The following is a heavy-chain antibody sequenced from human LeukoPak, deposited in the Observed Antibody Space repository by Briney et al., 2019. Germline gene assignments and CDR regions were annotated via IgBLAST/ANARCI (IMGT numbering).Heavy chain of an antibody. Sequence: GRSLRLSCAASGFTFSSYGMHWVRQAPGKGLEWVAVISYDGSNKYYADSVKGRFTISRDNSKNTLYLQMNSLRAEDTAVYYCAKDGSSGSNAFDIWGQGTMVTVSS. V-gene: IGHV3-30*18. CDR2: ISYDGSNK. CDR1: GFTFSSYG. CDR3: AKDGSSGSNAFDI. J-gene: IGHJ3*02. D-gene: IGHD3-10*01.